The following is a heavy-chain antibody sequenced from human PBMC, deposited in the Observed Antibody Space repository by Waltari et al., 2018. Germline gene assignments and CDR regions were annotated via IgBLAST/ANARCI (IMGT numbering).Heavy chain of an antibody. CDR1: GYPISSGYS. CDR2: IYHSGST. Sequence: QVQLQESGPGLVKPSETLSLTCAAPGYPISSGYSWGWIPQPPGKGLEWIGGIYHSGSTYYNPSLKSRVTISVDTSKNQFSLKLSSVTAADTAVYYCARYCSGGSCYGAFDIWGQGTMVTVSS. V-gene: IGHV4-38-2*01. D-gene: IGHD2-15*01. CDR3: ARYCSGGSCYGAFDI. J-gene: IGHJ3*02.